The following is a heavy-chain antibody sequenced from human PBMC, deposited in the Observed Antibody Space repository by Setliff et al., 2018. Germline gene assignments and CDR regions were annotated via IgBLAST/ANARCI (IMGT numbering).Heavy chain of an antibody. CDR1: GYTFSSYA. CDR2: INTITGNP. V-gene: IGHV7-4-1*02. D-gene: IGHD2-2*01. Sequence: ASVKVSCKASGYTFSSYAMNWVRQAPGQGLEWMGRINTITGNPTYAQGFTGRFVFSLDTSVSTAYLQTSSLKPEDTAVYYCARDLGYCSRTSCHGDWFDPWGQGTLVTVSS. CDR3: ARDLGYCSRTSCHGDWFDP. J-gene: IGHJ5*02.